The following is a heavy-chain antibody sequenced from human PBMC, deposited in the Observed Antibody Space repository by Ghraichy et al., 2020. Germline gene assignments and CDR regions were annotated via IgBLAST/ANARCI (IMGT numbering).Heavy chain of an antibody. Sequence: GGSLRLSCAASGFTFSSYSMNWVRQAPGKGLEWVSSISSSSSYIYYADSVKGRFTISRDNAKNSLYLQMNSLRAEDTAVYYCARDLGIAAACEMFCVGDGYYYYYGMDVWGQGTTVTVSS. CDR2: ISSSSSYI. D-gene: IGHD6-13*01. CDR3: ARDLGIAAACEMFCVGDGYYYYYGMDV. V-gene: IGHV3-21*01. J-gene: IGHJ6*02. CDR1: GFTFSSYS.